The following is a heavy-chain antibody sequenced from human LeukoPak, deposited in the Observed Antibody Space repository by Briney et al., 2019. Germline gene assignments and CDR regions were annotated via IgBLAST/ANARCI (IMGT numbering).Heavy chain of an antibody. J-gene: IGHJ4*02. Sequence: RGSLRHSCAHSGFTSDDYTMHRVRQPPRKSLEWVSLISGDGGSTYYADSVKGRFTVSRDNSKNSLYLQMNSPRTEDTALYYCAKDISRNFVVVPAADYWGQGTLVTVSS. CDR3: AKDISRNFVVVPAADY. D-gene: IGHD2-2*01. V-gene: IGHV3-43*02. CDR2: ISGDGGST. CDR1: GFTSDDYT.